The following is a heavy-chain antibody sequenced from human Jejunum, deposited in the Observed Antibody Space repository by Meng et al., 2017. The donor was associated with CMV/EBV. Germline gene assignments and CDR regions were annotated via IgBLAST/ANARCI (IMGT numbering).Heavy chain of an antibody. CDR3: AKDLGASGWFETFDS. J-gene: IGHJ4*02. CDR1: SYE. CDR2: IATGDRFGGRKT. V-gene: IGHV3-48*03. Sequence: SYEFNWVRQAPGKGLEWVSYIATGDRFGGRKTKYADSVKGRFTISRDNSRSTLFLQMNSLGVEDTAVYYCAKDLGASGWFETFDSWGQGTLVTVSS. D-gene: IGHD6-19*01.